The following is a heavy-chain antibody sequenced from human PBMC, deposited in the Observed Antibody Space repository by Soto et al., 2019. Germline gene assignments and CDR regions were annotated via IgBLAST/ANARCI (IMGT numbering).Heavy chain of an antibody. Sequence: QVQLVESGGSVVQPGRSLRLSCAASGFTFSSYAMHWVRQAPGKGLEWVAVISYDGSNKYYADSVKGRFTISRDNSKNTLYLQMNSLRAEDTAVYYCARVGTAMVIYYYYGMDVWGQGTTVTVSS. D-gene: IGHD5-18*01. CDR3: ARVGTAMVIYYYYGMDV. CDR2: ISYDGSNK. V-gene: IGHV3-30-3*01. CDR1: GFTFSSYA. J-gene: IGHJ6*02.